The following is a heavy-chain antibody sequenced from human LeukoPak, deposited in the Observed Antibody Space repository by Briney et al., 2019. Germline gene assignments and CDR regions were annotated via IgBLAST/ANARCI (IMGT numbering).Heavy chain of an antibody. V-gene: IGHV5-51*01. CDR3: ARSGDSYNYVY. D-gene: IGHD5-24*01. CDR2: IYPADSDT. CDR1: GYSFTNFW. Sequence: GESLKISCKGSGYSFTNFWIGWVRQMPGQGLEWMGIIYPADSDTRYSPSFQGQVTMSADKSISAAYLQWSSLKASDTAMYYCARSGDSYNYVYWGQGTLVTVSS. J-gene: IGHJ4*02.